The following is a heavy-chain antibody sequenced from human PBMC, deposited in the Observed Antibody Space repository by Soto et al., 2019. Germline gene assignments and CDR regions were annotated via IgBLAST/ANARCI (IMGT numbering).Heavy chain of an antibody. D-gene: IGHD4-17*01. CDR1: GFTFSDDG. CDR3: AKRNGDYLNGMDV. V-gene: IGHV3-23*01. Sequence: EVQLLESGGDSVQPGGSLRLSCVASGFTFSDDGMSWVRQAPGRGLEGVAAISGSGGSTIYADSVKGRFTISRDRSKNTLYLQMNTLRAEDTAIYYCAKRNGDYLNGMDVWGQGTTVTVSS. J-gene: IGHJ6*02. CDR2: ISGSGGST.